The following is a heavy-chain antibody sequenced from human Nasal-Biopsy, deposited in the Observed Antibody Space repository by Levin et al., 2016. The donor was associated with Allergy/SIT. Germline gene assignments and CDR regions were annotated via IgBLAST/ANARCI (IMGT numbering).Heavy chain of an antibody. CDR1: DSIYSYY. D-gene: IGHD4-23*01. V-gene: IGHV4-59*01. CDR2: VFYTGSP. CDR3: AGGRWQSRAFEI. Sequence: SETLSLTCTVSDSIYSYYWSWIRQPPGKGLEWLGYVFYTGSPTYNPSLKSPVITSIDTSKNQFYLKVRSVTAADTAVYYCAGGRWQSRAFEIWGQGIMVTVSS. J-gene: IGHJ3*02.